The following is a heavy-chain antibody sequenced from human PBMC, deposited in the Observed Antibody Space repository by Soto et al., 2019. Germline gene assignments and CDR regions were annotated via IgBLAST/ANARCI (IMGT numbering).Heavy chain of an antibody. CDR2: ISYDENNI. CDR3: AKKKGRGVDTTIVRILNY. J-gene: IGHJ4*02. CDR1: GFTFTNYA. D-gene: IGHD5-18*01. Sequence: QVQLVESGGGVVQPGRSLRLSCAASGFTFTNYAMHWVRQAPGKGLEWVAVISYDENNIYYADSVKGRFTISRDNSKNTWNLKMERLRAEESAVYYCAKKKGRGVDTTIVRILNYGGQGTLVTVS. V-gene: IGHV3-30*18.